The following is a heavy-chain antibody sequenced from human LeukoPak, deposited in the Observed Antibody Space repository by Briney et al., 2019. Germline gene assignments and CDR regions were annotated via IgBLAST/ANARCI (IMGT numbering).Heavy chain of an antibody. CDR3: ARGYSSGWYYFDY. J-gene: IGHJ4*02. D-gene: IGHD6-19*01. Sequence: SETLSLTCTVSGGSISSYYWSWIRQPPGKGLEWIGYIYYSGSTNYNPSLKSRVTISVDTSKNQFSLKLSSVTAADTAVYYCARGYSSGWYYFDYWGQGTLVTVSS. CDR2: IYYSGST. V-gene: IGHV4-59*01. CDR1: GGSISSYY.